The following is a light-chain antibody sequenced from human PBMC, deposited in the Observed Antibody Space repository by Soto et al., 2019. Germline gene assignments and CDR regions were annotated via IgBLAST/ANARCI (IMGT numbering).Light chain of an antibody. Sequence: GDRVTITCRASQRISSWLAWYQQKPGKAPELLIYDASNLESGVPSRFSGTGSGTEFTLTISSLQPDDFATYYCQQYNSYSGYTFGQGTKLEIK. CDR2: DAS. V-gene: IGKV1-5*01. J-gene: IGKJ2*01. CDR1: QRISSW. CDR3: QQYNSYSGYT.